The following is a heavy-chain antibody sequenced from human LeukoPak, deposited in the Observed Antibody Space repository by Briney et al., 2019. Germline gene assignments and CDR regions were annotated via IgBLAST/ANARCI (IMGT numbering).Heavy chain of an antibody. Sequence: GGSLRLSCAASGFTFSDYYMSWIRQAPGKGLEWVSSITRSGSTIYYADSVKGRFTISRDNAKKSLYLQMNSLRVEDTAVYYCARDPNMGNWFDLWGQGTLVTVSS. D-gene: IGHD2/OR15-2a*01. J-gene: IGHJ5*02. CDR1: GFTFSDYY. CDR3: ARDPNMGNWFDL. V-gene: IGHV3-11*01. CDR2: ITRSGSTI.